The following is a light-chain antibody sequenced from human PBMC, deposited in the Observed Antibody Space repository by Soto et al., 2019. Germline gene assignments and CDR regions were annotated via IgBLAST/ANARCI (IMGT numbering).Light chain of an antibody. CDR2: KAS. V-gene: IGKV1-5*03. Sequence: DIQMTQSPSTLSASVGDSVTITCRASQSISSWLAWYQQKPGKAPKLLIYKASSLESGVPSRFSGSGSGTEFTLNISSLQPDDFATYYCQHYNSYSEAFGQGTKWIS. J-gene: IGKJ1*01. CDR1: QSISSW. CDR3: QHYNSYSEA.